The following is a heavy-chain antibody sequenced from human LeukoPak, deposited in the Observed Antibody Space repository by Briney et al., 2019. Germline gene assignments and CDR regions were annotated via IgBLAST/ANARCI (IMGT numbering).Heavy chain of an antibody. D-gene: IGHD3-10*01. Sequence: SETLSLTCTVSGGSISSGGYYWSWNRQHPGKGLEWIVYIYYSGSTHYNPSLKSRVTMSVDTSKNQFSLKLSSVTAADTAVYYCARGYYGSGSYPRVYNWFDPWGQGTLVTVSS. CDR1: GGSISSGGYY. CDR2: IYYSGST. J-gene: IGHJ5*02. V-gene: IGHV4-31*03. CDR3: ARGYYGSGSYPRVYNWFDP.